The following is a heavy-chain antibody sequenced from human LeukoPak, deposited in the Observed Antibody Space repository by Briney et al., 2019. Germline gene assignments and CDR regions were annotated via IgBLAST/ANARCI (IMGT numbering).Heavy chain of an antibody. D-gene: IGHD3-3*01. CDR1: GFSLRSFA. CDR2: SSGDGGNT. Sequence: GGSLRLSCAASGFSLRSFAMSWVRQAPGKGLEWVSASSGDGGNTYYADSVKGRFTISRDNSKNTLYLQMNSLRAEDTAVYYCAKAVRHIWSYWGQGTLVTVSS. V-gene: IGHV3-23*01. J-gene: IGHJ4*02. CDR3: AKAVRHIWSY.